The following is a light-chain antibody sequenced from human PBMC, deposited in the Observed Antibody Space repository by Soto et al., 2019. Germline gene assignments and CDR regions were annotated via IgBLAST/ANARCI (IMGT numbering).Light chain of an antibody. CDR1: RSDGGGYNY. CDR3: FSYSTSRARI. V-gene: IGLV2-14*01. Sequence: QSALTQPASVSGSPGQWITISCTGTRSDGGGYNYVSWYKQKPGKAPKLVIYDVSHRPSGVSDRFFGSKSGNTASLIISGLQSEDEADYYCFSYSTSRARIFGGGTKVTVL. CDR2: DVS. J-gene: IGLJ2*01.